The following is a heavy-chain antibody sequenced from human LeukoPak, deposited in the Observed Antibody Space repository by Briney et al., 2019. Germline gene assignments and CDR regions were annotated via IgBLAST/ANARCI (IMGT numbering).Heavy chain of an antibody. CDR1: GGTFSSYA. CDR3: ARDFTAATVDGLDAFGI. Sequence: SVKVSCKASGGTFSSYAISWVRQAPGQGLEWMGGIIPIFGTANYAQKFQGRVTITADESTSTAYMELSSLRSEDTAVYYCARDFTAATVDGLDAFGIWGQGTMVTVSS. J-gene: IGHJ3*02. D-gene: IGHD4-17*01. V-gene: IGHV1-69*13. CDR2: IIPIFGTA.